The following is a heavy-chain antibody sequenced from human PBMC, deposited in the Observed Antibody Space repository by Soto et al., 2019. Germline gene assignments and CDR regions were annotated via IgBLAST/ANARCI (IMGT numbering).Heavy chain of an antibody. CDR2: IYRSGTT. CDR1: NFSISSGYY. D-gene: IGHD1-26*01. V-gene: IGHV4-38-2*01. Sequence: SETLSLTCVVSNFSISSGYYWGWIRQSPGKGLEWIANIYRSGTTSYNPSLKSRVTISVDPSKNQFSLMLTAVTAADTAVYYCARTHSGSYYSVFNYWGRGSLVTVS. J-gene: IGHJ4*02. CDR3: ARTHSGSYYSVFNY.